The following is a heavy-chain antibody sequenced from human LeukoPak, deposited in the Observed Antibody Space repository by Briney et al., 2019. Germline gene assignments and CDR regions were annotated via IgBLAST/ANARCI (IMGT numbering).Heavy chain of an antibody. CDR1: GYTFTSYD. V-gene: IGHV1-8*01. Sequence: ASVKVSCKTSGYTFTSYDINWVRQATGQGLEWMGWMNPNSGNTGYAQKFQGRVTMTRNTSISTAYMELSSLRSEDTAVYYCAREGLLLGGVTNAVNWFDLWGQETLVTVSS. CDR2: MNPNSGNT. J-gene: IGHJ5*02. CDR3: AREGLLLGGVTNAVNWFDL. D-gene: IGHD3-16*01.